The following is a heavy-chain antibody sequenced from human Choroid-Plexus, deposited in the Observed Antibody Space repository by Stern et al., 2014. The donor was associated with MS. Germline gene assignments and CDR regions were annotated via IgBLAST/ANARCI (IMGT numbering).Heavy chain of an antibody. V-gene: IGHV3-30*18. D-gene: IGHD2/OR15-2a*01. CDR3: AKDRQYLTYFFDH. Sequence: DQLVESGGGVVQPGRPLRLSCVASGFPFGSCAMHWVRQAPGKGLEWVAGVSYDGGNKYYADSVKGRFTISRDNSQNTLYMQMSSLRPEDTAVYYCAKDRQYLTYFFDHWGQGSLVTVSS. CDR1: GFPFGSCA. J-gene: IGHJ5*02. CDR2: VSYDGGNK.